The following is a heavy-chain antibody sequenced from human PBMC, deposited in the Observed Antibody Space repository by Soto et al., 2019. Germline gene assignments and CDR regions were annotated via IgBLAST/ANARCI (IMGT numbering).Heavy chain of an antibody. J-gene: IGHJ4*02. D-gene: IGHD3-16*01. CDR2: IYWDDDK. CDR3: AHIAYAWVLGGFDY. V-gene: IGHV2-5*02. CDR1: GFSLSTTAVG. Sequence: QITLKESGPPLVKPTQTLTLTCTFSGFSLSTTAVGVGWIRQPPGKALEWVAVIYWDDDKRYSPSLKSRLTITKDTSKNQVVLTMTNMDPVDTATYYCAHIAYAWVLGGFDYWGQGTLVTVSS.